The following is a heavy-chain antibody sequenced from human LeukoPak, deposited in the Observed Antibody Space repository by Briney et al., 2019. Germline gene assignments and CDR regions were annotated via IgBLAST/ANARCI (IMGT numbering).Heavy chain of an antibody. CDR3: ARGWITGTTVFDY. Sequence: GGSLRLSCAASGFTFSSYSMNWVRRAPGKGLEWVSSISSSSSYIYYADSVKGRFTISRDNAKNSLYLQMNSLRAEDTAVYYCARGWITGTTVFDYWGQGTLVTVSS. J-gene: IGHJ4*02. V-gene: IGHV3-21*01. CDR1: GFTFSSYS. CDR2: ISSSSSYI. D-gene: IGHD1-20*01.